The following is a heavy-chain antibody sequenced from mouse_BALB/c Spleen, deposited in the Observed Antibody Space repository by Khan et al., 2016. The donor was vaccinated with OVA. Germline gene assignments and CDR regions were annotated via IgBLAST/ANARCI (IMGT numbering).Heavy chain of an antibody. J-gene: IGHJ1*01. D-gene: IGHD1-1*02. V-gene: IGHV1-9*01. CDR2: ILPGSGST. CDR1: GYTFSSYW. CDR3: ARYGSHSYFGI. Sequence: QVQLKESGAELMKPGASVKISCKATGYTFSSYWIEWVKQRPGHGLEWIGEILPGSGSTNYNERFKGKATFTADTSSNTVYMQLSSLTSDSSAVYYCARYGSHSYFGIWGAGTTVTVSS.